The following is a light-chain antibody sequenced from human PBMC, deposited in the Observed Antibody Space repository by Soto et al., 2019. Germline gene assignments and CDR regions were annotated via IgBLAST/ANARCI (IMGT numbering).Light chain of an antibody. CDR3: QQSPRSPAGP. V-gene: IGKV3-20*01. CDR1: QSVSSSY. CDR2: GAS. J-gene: IGKJ1*01. Sequence: IGWIQKPRTRAVSGEGIATLSRRTSQSVSSSYLAWYQQKPGQAPRLLIYGASSRATGIPDRFSGCVYQTDSTHTIRRPEHADCAVHPCQQSPRSPAGPFARGTKVDIK.